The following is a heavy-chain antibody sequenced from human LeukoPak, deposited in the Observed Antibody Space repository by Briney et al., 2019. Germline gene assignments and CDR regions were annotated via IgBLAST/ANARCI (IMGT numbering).Heavy chain of an antibody. CDR1: GGSISSYH. J-gene: IGHJ5*02. CDR2: IYYSGST. Sequence: SETLSLTCTVSGGSISSYHWSWIRQPPGKGLEWIGYIYYSGSTNYNPSLKSRVTISVDTSKNQFSLKVNSVTAADTAVYYCARVVAGRRFDAWGQGTLVTVSS. CDR3: ARVVAGRRFDA. D-gene: IGHD6-19*01. V-gene: IGHV4-59*01.